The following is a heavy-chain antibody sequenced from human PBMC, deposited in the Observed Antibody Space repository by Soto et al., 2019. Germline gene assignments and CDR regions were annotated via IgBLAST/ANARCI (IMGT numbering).Heavy chain of an antibody. D-gene: IGHD3-10*01. J-gene: IGHJ4*02. CDR2: IWSDGSNK. Sequence: QVQLVESGGGVVQPGRSLILSCAASGFSFRVYGMHWVRRAPGKGLEWVAVIWSDGSNKYYADSVKGRFTISRDNSKNTLYLQMNSLRAEDTAVYYCARVVGSGSAFHYFDYWGQGTLVTVSS. CDR1: GFSFRVYG. CDR3: ARVVGSGSAFHYFDY. V-gene: IGHV3-33*01.